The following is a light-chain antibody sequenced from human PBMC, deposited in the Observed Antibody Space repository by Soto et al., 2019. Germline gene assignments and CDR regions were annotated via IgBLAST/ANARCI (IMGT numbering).Light chain of an antibody. CDR3: HQYGTSPWT. CDR2: GAS. Sequence: EVVLTQSPGTLSLSPGERATLSCIASETVTSDYLAWYQQKPGQAPRLLFYGASRRAAGIPDRFSGSGSGTDFTLIISRLEPEDFVVYYCHQYGTSPWTFGQGTKVDIK. CDR1: ETVTSDY. J-gene: IGKJ1*01. V-gene: IGKV3-20*01.